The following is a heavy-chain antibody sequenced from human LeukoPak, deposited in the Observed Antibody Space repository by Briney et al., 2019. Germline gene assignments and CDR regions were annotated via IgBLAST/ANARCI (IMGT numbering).Heavy chain of an antibody. J-gene: IGHJ4*02. CDR1: GGSISSSSYY. CDR2: ISYSGNT. CDR3: ARLYSGSHYYFDY. V-gene: IGHV4-39*01. Sequence: SETLSLTCIVSGGSISSSSYYWGWIRQPPGKGLEWIGRISYSGNTFYNPSLKSRVTISADTSKNQFSLRLSSVTAADTAVYYCARLYSGSHYYFDYWGQGTLVTVSS. D-gene: IGHD1-26*01.